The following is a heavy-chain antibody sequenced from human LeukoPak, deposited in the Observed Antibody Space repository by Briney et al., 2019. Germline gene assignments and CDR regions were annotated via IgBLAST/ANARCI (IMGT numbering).Heavy chain of an antibody. CDR2: IYYSGST. D-gene: IGHD3-22*01. Sequence: PSETLSLTCSVSGGSISSYYWSWIRQPPGKGLEWIGYIYYSGSTNYNPSLKSRVTISVDTSKNQFSLRLSSVTAADTAVYYCARVTGYIVEDYFDYWAREPWSPSPQ. CDR3: ARVTGYIVEDYFDY. V-gene: IGHV4-59*01. CDR1: GGSISSYY. J-gene: IGHJ4*02.